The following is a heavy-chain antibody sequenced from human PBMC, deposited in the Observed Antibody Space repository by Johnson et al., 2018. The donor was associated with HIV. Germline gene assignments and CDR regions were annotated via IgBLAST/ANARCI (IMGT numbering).Heavy chain of an antibody. J-gene: IGHJ3*02. V-gene: IGHV3-11*04. Sequence: QVQLVESGGGLVKPGGSLRLSCAVSGFTFSDYYMSWIRQAPGKGLEWISYISGGGSAIYYADSVKGRFTISRDNAKNSLYLQMNSLRVDDTAMYYCARGHHDSCYPLEAFDIWGQGTMVSVSS. CDR2: ISGGGSAI. CDR1: GFTFSDYY. CDR3: ARGHHDSCYPLEAFDI. D-gene: IGHD3-22*01.